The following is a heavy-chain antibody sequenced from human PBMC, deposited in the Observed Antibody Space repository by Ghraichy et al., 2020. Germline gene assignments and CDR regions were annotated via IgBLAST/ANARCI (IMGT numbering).Heavy chain of an antibody. V-gene: IGHV5-51*01. CDR1: GYSFTSYW. D-gene: IGHD3-10*01. J-gene: IGHJ6*02. CDR2: IYPGDSDT. CDR3: AISPGGGAGLWFGELSNYYYYGMDV. Sequence: GESLNISCKGSGYSFTSYWIGWVRQMPGKGLEWMGIIYPGDSDTRYSPSFQGQVTISADKSISTAYLQWSSLKASDTAMYYCAISPGGGAGLWFGELSNYYYYGMDVWGQGTTVTVSS.